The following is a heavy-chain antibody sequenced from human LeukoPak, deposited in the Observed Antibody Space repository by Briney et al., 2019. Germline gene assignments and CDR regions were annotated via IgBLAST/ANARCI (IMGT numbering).Heavy chain of an antibody. CDR3: AREGPIVATTNGGDWFDP. D-gene: IGHD1-26*01. V-gene: IGHV4-39*07. Sequence: SETLSLTCTVSGGSVSSTYYYCGWIRQPPGKGLEWIGTVFSSGNTYYNPSLQNRVTISVDTSKNQFSLKLSSVIAADTAVYYCAREGPIVATTNGGDWFDPWGQGTLVTVSS. CDR1: GGSVSSTYYY. J-gene: IGHJ5*02. CDR2: VFSSGNT.